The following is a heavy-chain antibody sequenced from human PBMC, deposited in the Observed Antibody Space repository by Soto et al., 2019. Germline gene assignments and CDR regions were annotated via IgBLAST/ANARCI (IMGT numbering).Heavy chain of an antibody. Sequence: SETLSLTCTVSGGSTSSDNYWSWIRQPPGKGLEWIGYVYNSGSTNYNPSLKSRVTISEDTSKSQFSLKVNSMTAADTAVYYCARYRREAVAGYTLDNWGQGILVTVSS. J-gene: IGHJ4*02. CDR3: ARYRREAVAGYTLDN. D-gene: IGHD6-13*01. CDR1: GGSTSSDNY. CDR2: VYNSGST. V-gene: IGHV4-59*01.